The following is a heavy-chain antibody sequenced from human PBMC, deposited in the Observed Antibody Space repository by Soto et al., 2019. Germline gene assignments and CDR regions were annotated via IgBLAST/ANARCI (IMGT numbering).Heavy chain of an antibody. D-gene: IGHD3-10*01. Sequence: GGSLRLSCAASGFTFSSYAMSWVRQAPGKGLEWVSAISGSGGSTYYADSVKGRFTISRDNSKKTLYLQMNSLRAEDTAVYYCAKDPSYYYGSGSPKYFQHWGQGTLVTVSS. CDR1: GFTFSSYA. J-gene: IGHJ1*01. CDR2: ISGSGGST. V-gene: IGHV3-23*01. CDR3: AKDPSYYYGSGSPKYFQH.